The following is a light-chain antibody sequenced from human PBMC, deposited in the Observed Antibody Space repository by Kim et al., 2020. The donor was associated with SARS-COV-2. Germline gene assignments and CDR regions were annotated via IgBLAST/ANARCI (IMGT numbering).Light chain of an antibody. V-gene: IGLV1-47*01. J-gene: IGLJ3*02. CDR3: AAWDDSLSTWV. CDR2: QNN. CDR1: NSNIGSYF. Sequence: GQRVTISCSGSNSNIGSYFVFWYQHLPGTAPKLLIYQNNRRPSGVPDRISASKSGTSASLSISGLRSEDEADYYCAAWDDSLSTWVFGGGTQLTVL.